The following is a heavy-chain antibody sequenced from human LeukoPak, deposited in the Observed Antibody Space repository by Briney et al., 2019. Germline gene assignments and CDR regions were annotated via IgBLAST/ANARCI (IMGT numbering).Heavy chain of an antibody. CDR3: ACGVAAAGWLYFDY. D-gene: IGHD6-13*01. CDR2: IYSSGNT. J-gene: IGHJ4*02. CDR1: GGSFSGYY. V-gene: IGHV4-59*10. Sequence: PSETLSLTCAVYGGSFSGYYWSWIRQPAGKGLEWIGRIYSSGNTNYNPSLKSRVTMSLDTSKHQFSLKLNSVTAADTAVYYCACGVAAAGWLYFDYWGQGSLVTVSS.